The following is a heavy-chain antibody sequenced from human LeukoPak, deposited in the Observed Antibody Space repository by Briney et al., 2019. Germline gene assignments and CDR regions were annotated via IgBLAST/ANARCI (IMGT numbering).Heavy chain of an antibody. CDR3: ASFAYYYDSSGYYLRD. D-gene: IGHD3-22*01. CDR1: GFTFSSYA. Sequence: GGSLSLSCAASGFTFSSYAMHWVRQAPGKGLEWVAVISYDGSNKYYADSVKGRFTISRDNSKNTLYLQMNSLRAEDTAVYYCASFAYYYDSSGYYLRDWGQGTLVTVSS. J-gene: IGHJ1*01. CDR2: ISYDGSNK. V-gene: IGHV3-30*04.